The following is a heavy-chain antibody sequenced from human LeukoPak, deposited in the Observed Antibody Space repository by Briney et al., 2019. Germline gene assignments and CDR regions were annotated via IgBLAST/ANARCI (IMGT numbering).Heavy chain of an antibody. CDR1: GFTFSSYS. D-gene: IGHD2-8*01. Sequence: GGSLRLSCAASGFTFSSYSMNWVRQAPGKGLVWVSRIKSDGSTTTYADSVKGRFTISRDNAKNTLFLQMSSLRAEDTAVYYCASGSFCTNGVCYKGFDYWGQGTLVSVSS. CDR2: IKSDGSTT. V-gene: IGHV3-74*01. J-gene: IGHJ4*02. CDR3: ASGSFCTNGVCYKGFDY.